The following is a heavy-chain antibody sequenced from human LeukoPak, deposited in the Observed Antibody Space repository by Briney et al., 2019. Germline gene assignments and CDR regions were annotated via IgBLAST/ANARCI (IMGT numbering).Heavy chain of an antibody. D-gene: IGHD5-24*01. Sequence: GGSLRLSCAASGFTFSSYAMSWVRQAPGKGLEWVSAISGSGGSTYYADSVKGRFTISRDNSKNTLYLQMNSLRAEDTAVYYCAKGMATGKQYYSYYYGMDVWGQRTTVTVSS. CDR1: GFTFSSYA. CDR2: ISGSGGST. J-gene: IGHJ6*02. CDR3: AKGMATGKQYYSYYYGMDV. V-gene: IGHV3-23*01.